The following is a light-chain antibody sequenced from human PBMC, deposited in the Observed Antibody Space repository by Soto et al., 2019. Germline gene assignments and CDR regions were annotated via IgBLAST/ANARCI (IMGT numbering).Light chain of an antibody. V-gene: IGKV3-11*01. J-gene: IGKJ4*01. CDR2: DAS. Sequence: EIVLTQSPATLSLSPGERATLSCRASQSVSSYLAWYQQKPGQAPRLLIYDASNRATGIPARFSGGGSGTDFTLTISSLEPEDFAVYYCQQRSNLGLTFGGGTKVEIK. CDR3: QQRSNLGLT. CDR1: QSVSSY.